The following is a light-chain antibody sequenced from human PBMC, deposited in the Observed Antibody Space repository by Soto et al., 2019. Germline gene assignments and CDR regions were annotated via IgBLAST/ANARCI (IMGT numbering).Light chain of an antibody. CDR3: SSYTSSSPFV. V-gene: IGLV2-14*01. Sequence: QSALAQPASVCGSPGQSITISCTGTSSDVGGYNCVSWYQQHPGKAPQRMIYQVSIRPSGVSNRFSGPQSGNTASLTISGLQAEDEADAYCSSYTSSSPFVFGSGTKVTV. CDR1: SSDVGGYNC. CDR2: QVS. J-gene: IGLJ1*01.